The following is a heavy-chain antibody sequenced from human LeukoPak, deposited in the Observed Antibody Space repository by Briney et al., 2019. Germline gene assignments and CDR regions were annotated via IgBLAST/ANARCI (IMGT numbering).Heavy chain of an antibody. CDR2: INHSGST. Sequence: SETLSLTCAVYGGSFSGYYWSWIRQPPGKGLEWIGEINHSGSTYYNPSLKSRVTISVDTSKNQFSLKLSSVTAADTAVYYCARGGGLNYYYYYMDVWGKGTTVTISS. D-gene: IGHD3-16*01. CDR1: GGSFSGYY. V-gene: IGHV4-34*01. J-gene: IGHJ6*03. CDR3: ARGGGLNYYYYYMDV.